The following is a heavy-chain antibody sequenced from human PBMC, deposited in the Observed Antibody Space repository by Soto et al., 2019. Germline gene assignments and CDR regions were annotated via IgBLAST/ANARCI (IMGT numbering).Heavy chain of an antibody. CDR1: GYTFTSYD. D-gene: IGHD6-13*01. J-gene: IGHJ4*02. V-gene: IGHV1-8*01. CDR2: MNPNSGNT. Sequence: QVQLVQSGAEVKKPGASVKVSCKASGYTFTSYDINWVRQATGQGLEWMGWMNPNSGNTGYAQKCQGRVTMTRNTSISTAYMELSSLRSEDTAVYYCATCLLAAAGICDYWGQGTLVTVSS. CDR3: ATCLLAAAGICDY.